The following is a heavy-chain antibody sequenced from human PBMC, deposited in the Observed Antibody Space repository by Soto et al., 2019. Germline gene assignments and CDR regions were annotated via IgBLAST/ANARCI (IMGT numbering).Heavy chain of an antibody. CDR2: INQDGSEK. J-gene: IGHJ4*02. V-gene: IGHV3-7*04. CDR1: GFTFNRYW. CDR3: ARGGYDYSNPFDY. Sequence: EVQLVESGGGLVQPGGSLRLSCAASGFTFNRYWMKWVRQAPGRGLEWVGNINQDGSEKHYVDSVKGRFTISRDKAKDSVYLQMNSLKAEDTAMYYCARGGYDYSNPFDYWGQGTLVTVSS. D-gene: IGHD4-4*01.